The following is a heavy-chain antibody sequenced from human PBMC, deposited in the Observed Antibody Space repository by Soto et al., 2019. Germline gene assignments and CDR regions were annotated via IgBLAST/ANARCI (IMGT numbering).Heavy chain of an antibody. J-gene: IGHJ6*03. CDR3: ARRDGYSHYMDI. CDR2: IYYTGST. V-gene: IGHV4-59*08. D-gene: IGHD2-21*01. CDR1: GGSINSYY. Sequence: SETLSLTCSVSGGSINSYYWSWIRQPPGKGLEWVGYIYYTGSTNYNPSLKSRVTISVDTSKKHFSLKLASVTAADTAEYYCARRDGYSHYMDIWGKGTTVTVSS.